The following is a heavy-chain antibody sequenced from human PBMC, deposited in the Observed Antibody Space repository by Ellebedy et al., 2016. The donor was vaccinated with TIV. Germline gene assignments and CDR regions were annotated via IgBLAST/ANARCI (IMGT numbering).Heavy chain of an antibody. Sequence: ASVKVSCXASGYTFTYYGISWVRQAPGQGLEWMGIINPSGGSTSYAQKFQGRVTMTRDTSTSTVYMELSSLRSEDTAVYYCARVDTAMDAFDIWGQGTMVTVSS. J-gene: IGHJ3*02. CDR2: INPSGGST. V-gene: IGHV1-46*01. D-gene: IGHD5-18*01. CDR3: ARVDTAMDAFDI. CDR1: GYTFTYYG.